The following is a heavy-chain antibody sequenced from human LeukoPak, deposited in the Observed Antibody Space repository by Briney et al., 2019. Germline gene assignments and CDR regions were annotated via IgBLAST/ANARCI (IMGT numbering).Heavy chain of an antibody. Sequence: GGSLRLSCAASGFIFSNYAMSWVRQAPGKGLEWVSAISGSGGTTYYADFVKGRFTISRDNSKNTLYLQMNSLRAEDTAVYYCARCSSSWPYDAFHIWGQGTMVTVSS. CDR2: ISGSGGTT. V-gene: IGHV3-23*01. CDR1: GFIFSNYA. J-gene: IGHJ3*02. CDR3: ARCSSSWPYDAFHI. D-gene: IGHD6-13*01.